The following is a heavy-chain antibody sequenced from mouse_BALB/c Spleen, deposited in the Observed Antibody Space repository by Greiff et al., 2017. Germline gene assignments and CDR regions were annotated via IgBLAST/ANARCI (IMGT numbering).Heavy chain of an antibody. V-gene: IGHV1-87*01. J-gene: IGHJ3*01. D-gene: IGHD1-2*01. CDR1: GYTFTSYW. Sequence: VQLQQSGAELARPGASVKLSCKASGYTFTSYWMQWVKQRPGQGLEWIGAIYPGDGDTRYTQKFKGKATLTADKSSSTAYMQLSSLASEDSAVYYCAREGLTAGAYWGQGTLVTVSA. CDR3: AREGLTAGAY. CDR2: IYPGDGDT.